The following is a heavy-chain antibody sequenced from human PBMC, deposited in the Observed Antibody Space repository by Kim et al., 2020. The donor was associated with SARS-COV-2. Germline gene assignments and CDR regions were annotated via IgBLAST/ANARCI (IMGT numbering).Heavy chain of an antibody. Sequence: ADSVRGRFTISRDNAKNSLYLQMNSLRAEDTALYYCAKDQYNWSWGSMDVWGQGTTVTVSS. J-gene: IGHJ6*02. D-gene: IGHD1-20*01. V-gene: IGHV3-9*01. CDR3: AKDQYNWSWGSMDV.